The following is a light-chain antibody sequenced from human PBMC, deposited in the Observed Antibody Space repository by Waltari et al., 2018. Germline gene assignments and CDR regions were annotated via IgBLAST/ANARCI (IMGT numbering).Light chain of an antibody. V-gene: IGKV3-11*01. Sequence: DIVLTQSPATLSLSPGERATLSCRASQSVSNYLAWYQQQPGQAPRLLIYYASNRAAGIPDRFSGSGSGTDFTLTISSLEPEDFAVYYCQQRNNWGFGQGTKVEIK. J-gene: IGKJ1*01. CDR2: YAS. CDR1: QSVSNY. CDR3: QQRNNWG.